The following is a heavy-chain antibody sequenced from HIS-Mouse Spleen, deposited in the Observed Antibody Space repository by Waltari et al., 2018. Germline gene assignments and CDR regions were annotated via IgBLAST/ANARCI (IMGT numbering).Heavy chain of an antibody. J-gene: IGHJ2*01. Sequence: QLQLQESGPGLVKPSETLSLTCTVPGGSISSSSYSWGWIRQPPGKGLEWIGSIDYSGSTYYNPSLKSRVTISVDTSKNQFSLKLSSVTAADTAVYYCAREIPYSSSWYDWYFDLWGRGTLVTVSS. CDR1: GGSISSSSYS. CDR3: AREIPYSSSWYDWYFDL. V-gene: IGHV4-39*07. CDR2: IDYSGST. D-gene: IGHD6-13*01.